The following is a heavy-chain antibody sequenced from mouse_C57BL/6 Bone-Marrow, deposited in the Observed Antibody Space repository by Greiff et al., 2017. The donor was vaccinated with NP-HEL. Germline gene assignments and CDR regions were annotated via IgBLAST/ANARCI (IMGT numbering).Heavy chain of an antibody. CDR1: GFNIKNTY. Sequence: DVKLQESVAELVRPGASVKLSCTASGFNIKNTYMHWVKQRPEQGLEWIGRIDPANGNTKYAPKFQGKATITADTSSNTAYLQLSSLTSEDTAIYYCAGAQAYSYYFDYWGQGTTLTVSS. D-gene: IGHD3-2*02. J-gene: IGHJ2*01. CDR2: IDPANGNT. V-gene: IGHV14-3*01. CDR3: AGAQAYSYYFDY.